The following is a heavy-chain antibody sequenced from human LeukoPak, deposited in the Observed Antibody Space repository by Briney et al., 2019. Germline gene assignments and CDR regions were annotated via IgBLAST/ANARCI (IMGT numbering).Heavy chain of an antibody. V-gene: IGHV3-30*02. J-gene: IGHJ6*03. CDR3: AKDHQQLVHYYYYYMDV. D-gene: IGHD6-13*01. CDR1: GFTFSSYG. CDR2: IRYDGSNK. Sequence: GGSLRLSCAASGFTFSSYGMHWVRQAPGKGLEWAAFIRYDGSNKYYADSVKGRFTISRDNSKNTLYLQMNSLRAEDTAVYYCAKDHQQLVHYYYYYMDVWGKGTTVTVSS.